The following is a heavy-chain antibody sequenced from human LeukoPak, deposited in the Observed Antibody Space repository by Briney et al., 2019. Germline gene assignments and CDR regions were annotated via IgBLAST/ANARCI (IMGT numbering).Heavy chain of an antibody. CDR3: AADGSYRYFDF. J-gene: IGHJ4*02. V-gene: IGHV1-58*01. D-gene: IGHD1-26*01. CDR1: GFTFTSSA. CDR2: IVVGSGNT. Sequence: SVKVSFKASGFTFTSSAVQWVRQARGQRLEWIGWIVVGSGNTNYAQKFQERVTITRDMSTSTAYMELSSLRSEDTAVYYCAADGSYRYFDFWGQGTLVTVSS.